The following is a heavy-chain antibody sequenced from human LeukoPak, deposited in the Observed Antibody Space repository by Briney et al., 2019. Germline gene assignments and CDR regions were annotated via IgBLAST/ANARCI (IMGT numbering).Heavy chain of an antibody. V-gene: IGHV4-4*02. CDR1: GGFISSTNW. J-gene: IGHJ4*02. D-gene: IGHD1-26*01. CDR3: SRESGAFCPFGY. CDR2: VYLTGET. Sequence: PSETLSLTCGVSGGFISSTNWWSWVRQPPGQGLEWIGEVYLTGETNYNPSLNGRVTMPLDGSRNQLSLTLTSVTAADTAIYYCSRESGAFCPFGYWGQGTLVSVPP.